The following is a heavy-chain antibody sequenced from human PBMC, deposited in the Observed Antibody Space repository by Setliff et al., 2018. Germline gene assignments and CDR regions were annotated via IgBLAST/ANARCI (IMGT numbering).Heavy chain of an antibody. V-gene: IGHV4-61*02. Sequence: SETLSLTCTVSGDSISGGISYWSWIRQPAGKGLEWIGRIYTSGSTNYNPSLKSRVTISVDTSKNQFSLKLSSVTAADTAVYYCARDPAPGLFRPTYRMDVWGQGTTVTVSS. CDR3: ARDPAPGLFRPTYRMDV. CDR1: GDSISGGISY. CDR2: IYTSGST. D-gene: IGHD2-21*01. J-gene: IGHJ6*02.